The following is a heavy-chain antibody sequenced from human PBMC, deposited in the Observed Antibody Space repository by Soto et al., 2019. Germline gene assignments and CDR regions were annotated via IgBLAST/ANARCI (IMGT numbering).Heavy chain of an antibody. J-gene: IGHJ4*02. CDR1: GFTFSSYG. Sequence: GGSLRLSCAASGFTFSSYGMHWVRQAPGKGLEWVAVISYDGSNKYYADSVKGRFTISRDNSKNTLYLQMNSLRAEDTAVYYCAKEQQLVPTNQSPFDYWGQGTLVTVSS. CDR3: AKEQQLVPTNQSPFDY. V-gene: IGHV3-30*18. CDR2: ISYDGSNK. D-gene: IGHD6-13*01.